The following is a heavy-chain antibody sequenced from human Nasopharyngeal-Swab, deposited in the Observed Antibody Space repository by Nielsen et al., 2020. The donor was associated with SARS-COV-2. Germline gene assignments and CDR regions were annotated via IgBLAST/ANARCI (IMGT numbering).Heavy chain of an antibody. CDR1: GGSFSGYY. CDR3: ARVRPYTIFGVVLQMDV. V-gene: IGHV4-34*01. CDR2: INHSGST. J-gene: IGHJ6*04. D-gene: IGHD3-3*01. Sequence: SETLSLTCAVYGGSFSGYYWSWIRQPPGKGLEWIGEINHSGSTSYNPSLKSRVTISVDTSKNQFSLKLSSVTAADTAVYYCARVRPYTIFGVVLQMDVWGKGTTVTVSS.